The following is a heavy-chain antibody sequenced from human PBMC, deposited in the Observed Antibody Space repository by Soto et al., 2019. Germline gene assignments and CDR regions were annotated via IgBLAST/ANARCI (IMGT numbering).Heavy chain of an antibody. CDR1: GFTFSDYY. Sequence: GGSMRLSCAASGFTFSDYYMSWFRQAPGKGLEWVSYISSSSSYTNYADSVKGRFTISRDNAKNSLYLQMNSLRAEDTAVYYCARIRSDSSGLDYWGQGTLVTVSS. D-gene: IGHD3-22*01. J-gene: IGHJ4*02. CDR2: ISSSSSYT. CDR3: ARIRSDSSGLDY. V-gene: IGHV3-11*06.